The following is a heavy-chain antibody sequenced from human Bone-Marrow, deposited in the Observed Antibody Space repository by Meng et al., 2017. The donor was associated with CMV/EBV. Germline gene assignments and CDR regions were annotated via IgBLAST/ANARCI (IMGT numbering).Heavy chain of an antibody. V-gene: IGHV1-69*05. Sequence: TFSTYAIYWVQQARGHGLEWIGGISPIFGTADYAQKSQGIVTIATIKSTSTAYMELSNLRSEDTAVYYCARAGGEYSSSNCYFDYWGQGTLVTVSS. CDR2: ISPIFGTA. J-gene: IGHJ4*02. CDR3: ARAGGEYSSSNCYFDY. D-gene: IGHD6-6*01. CDR1: TFSTYA.